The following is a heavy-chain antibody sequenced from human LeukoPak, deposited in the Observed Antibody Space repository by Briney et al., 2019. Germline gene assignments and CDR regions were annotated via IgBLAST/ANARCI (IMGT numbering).Heavy chain of an antibody. CDR3: AKGRQWLVPIN. CDR1: GFTVSSNY. Sequence: GGSLRLSCAASGFTVSSNYMSWVRQAPGKGLEWVSAISGSGGSTYYADSVKGRFTISRDNSKNTLYLQMNSLRAEDTAVYYCAKGRQWLVPINWGQGTLVTVSS. V-gene: IGHV3-23*01. D-gene: IGHD6-19*01. J-gene: IGHJ4*02. CDR2: ISGSGGST.